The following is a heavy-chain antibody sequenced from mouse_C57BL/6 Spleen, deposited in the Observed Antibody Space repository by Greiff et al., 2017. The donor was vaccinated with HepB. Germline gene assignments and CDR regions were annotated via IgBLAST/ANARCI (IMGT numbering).Heavy chain of an antibody. D-gene: IGHD2-5*01. CDR1: GYTFTSYW. CDR3: AREYNNYEAWFAY. Sequence: QVQLQQSGAELVKPGASVKMSCKASGYTFTSYWITWVKQRPGQGLEWIGDIYPGSGSTNYNEKFKSKATLTVDTSSSTAYMQLSSLTSEDSAVFYWAREYNNYEAWFAYWGQGTPVTVS. J-gene: IGHJ3*01. V-gene: IGHV1-55*01. CDR2: IYPGSGST.